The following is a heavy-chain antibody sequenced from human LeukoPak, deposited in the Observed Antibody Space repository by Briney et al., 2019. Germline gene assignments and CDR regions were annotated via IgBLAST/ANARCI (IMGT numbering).Heavy chain of an antibody. CDR1: GGSISSGSYY. CDR3: AREPQAEMGWFDP. CDR2: IYTSGST. V-gene: IGHV4-61*02. J-gene: IGHJ5*02. D-gene: IGHD5-24*01. Sequence: SQTLSLTCTVSGGSISSGSYYWSWIRQPAGKGLEWIGRIYTSGSTNYNPSLKSRVTISVDTSKNQFSLKLSSVTAADTAVYYCAREPQAEMGWFDPWGQGTLVTVSS.